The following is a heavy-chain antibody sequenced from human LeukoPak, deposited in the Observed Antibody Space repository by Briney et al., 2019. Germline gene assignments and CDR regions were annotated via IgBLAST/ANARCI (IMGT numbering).Heavy chain of an antibody. Sequence: ASVKVSCTASGGTFSSYAISWVRQAPGQGLEWMGGIIPIFGTANYAQKFQGRVTITTDESTSTAYMELSSLRSEDTAVYYCARDSMVRGAKGWFDPWGQGTLVTVSS. CDR3: ARDSMVRGAKGWFDP. D-gene: IGHD3-10*01. J-gene: IGHJ5*02. CDR1: GGTFSSYA. V-gene: IGHV1-69*05. CDR2: IIPIFGTA.